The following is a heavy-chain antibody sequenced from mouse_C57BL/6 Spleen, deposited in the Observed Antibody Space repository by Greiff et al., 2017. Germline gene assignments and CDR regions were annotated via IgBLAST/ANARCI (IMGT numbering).Heavy chain of an antibody. CDR2: ISSGSSTI. CDR3: AKTYGSSYLYAMDY. V-gene: IGHV5-17*01. CDR1: GFTFSDYG. D-gene: IGHD1-1*01. Sequence: DVKLVESGGGLVKPGGSLKLSCAASGFTFSDYGMHWVRQAPEKGLEWVAYISSGSSTIYYADTVKGRFTISRDNAKNTLFLQMTSLRSEDTAMYYCAKTYGSSYLYAMDYWGQGTSVTVSS. J-gene: IGHJ4*01.